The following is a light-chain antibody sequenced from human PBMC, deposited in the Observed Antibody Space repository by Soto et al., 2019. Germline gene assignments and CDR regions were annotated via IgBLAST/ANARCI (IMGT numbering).Light chain of an antibody. V-gene: IGLV2-14*01. J-gene: IGLJ1*01. CDR1: TSGVGGYSF. CDR3: SSYTTSGTRV. CDR2: EVS. Sequence: QSVLTQPASVSGSPGQSITISCTGTTSGVGGYSFVSWYQLHPGKAPKLMIYEVSNRPSGVSNRFSGSKSGNTASLTISGLQAEDESDYYCSSYTTSGTRVFGTGTKVTVL.